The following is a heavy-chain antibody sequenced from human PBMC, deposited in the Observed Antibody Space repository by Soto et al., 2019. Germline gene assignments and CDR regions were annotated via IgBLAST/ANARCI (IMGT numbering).Heavy chain of an antibody. D-gene: IGHD3-22*01. Sequence: GASVKVSCKASGGTFSSYTISWVRQAPGQGLEWMGRIIPILGIANYAQKFQGRVTITADKSTSTAYMELSSLRSEDTAVYYCARVRYYYDSSGYYYGAFDIWGQGTMVTV. CDR3: ARVRYYYDSSGYYYGAFDI. J-gene: IGHJ3*02. V-gene: IGHV1-69*02. CDR1: GGTFSSYT. CDR2: IIPILGIA.